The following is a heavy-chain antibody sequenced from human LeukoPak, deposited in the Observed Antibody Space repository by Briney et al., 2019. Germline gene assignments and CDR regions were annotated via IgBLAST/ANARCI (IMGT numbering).Heavy chain of an antibody. V-gene: IGHV5-51*01. D-gene: IGHD1-7*01. CDR3: ATRKTGTTWGGWFDP. J-gene: IGHJ5*02. Sequence: GESLKISCKGSGYSFTSYWIAWVRQMPGKGLEWMGIIKPGDSHTRYSPSFQGQVTISADKAISTAYLQWSSLKASDTAIYYCATRKTGTTWGGWFDPWGQGTLVTVSS. CDR2: IKPGDSHT. CDR1: GYSFTSYW.